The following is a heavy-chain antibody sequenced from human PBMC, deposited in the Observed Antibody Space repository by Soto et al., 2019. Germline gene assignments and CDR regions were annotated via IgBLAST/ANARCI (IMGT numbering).Heavy chain of an antibody. CDR3: ARDSGTSDY. V-gene: IGHV3-7*01. D-gene: IGHD6-13*01. J-gene: IGHJ4*02. Sequence: GGALGISCAASGFTFSTFSMGWVRQAPGKGLEWVANIKQDGSETYYVDSVKGRFTISRDNAKNSLYLQMNSLRAEDTAVYYCARDSGTSDYWGQGTMVTVSS. CDR1: GFTFSTFS. CDR2: IKQDGSET.